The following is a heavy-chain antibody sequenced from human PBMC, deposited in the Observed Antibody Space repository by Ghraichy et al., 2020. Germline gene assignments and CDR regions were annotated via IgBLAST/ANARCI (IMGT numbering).Heavy chain of an antibody. CDR2: FDPEDGET. CDR1: GYTLTELS. D-gene: IGHD2-21*02. V-gene: IGHV1-24*01. J-gene: IGHJ4*02. Sequence: ASVKVSCKVSGYTLTELSMHWVRQAPGKGLEWMGGFDPEDGETIYAQKFQGRVTMTEDTSTDTAYMELSSLRSEDTAVYYCATVRGNPRRVTAIPTTHRYYFDYWGQGTLVTVSS. CDR3: ATVRGNPRRVTAIPTTHRYYFDY.